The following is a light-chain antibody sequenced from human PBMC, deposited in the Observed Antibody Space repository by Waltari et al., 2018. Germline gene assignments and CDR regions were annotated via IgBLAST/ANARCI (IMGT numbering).Light chain of an antibody. Sequence: EIVMTQSPATLSVSPGERATLSCRASQSVSSTLAWYQQKPGQAPRLLIYGASTRATGIPARFSGSGSGTEFTLTISSLQSEDFAVYYCQQYNNWLPMYTFGQGTKLEIK. J-gene: IGKJ2*01. V-gene: IGKV3-15*01. CDR3: QQYNNWLPMYT. CDR1: QSVSST. CDR2: GAS.